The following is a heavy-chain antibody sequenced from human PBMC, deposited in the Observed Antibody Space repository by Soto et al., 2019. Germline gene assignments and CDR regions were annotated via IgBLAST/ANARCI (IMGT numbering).Heavy chain of an antibody. J-gene: IGHJ4*02. Sequence: GGSLRLSCAASGFTFSSYSMNWVRQAPGKGLEWVSYISSSSSTIYYADSVKGRLTISRDNAKNSLYLQMNSLRAEDTAVYYCQYQLLSFDYWGQGTLVTVSS. D-gene: IGHD2-2*01. CDR3: QYQLLSFDY. V-gene: IGHV3-48*01. CDR2: ISSSSSTI. CDR1: GFTFSSYS.